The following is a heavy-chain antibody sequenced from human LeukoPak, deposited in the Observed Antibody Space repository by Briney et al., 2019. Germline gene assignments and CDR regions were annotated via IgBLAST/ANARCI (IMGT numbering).Heavy chain of an antibody. CDR3: AKTAMVRGVITRFDP. Sequence: ASVKVSCKASGYTFTGYYMHWVRQAPGQGLAWMGWINPNSGGTNYAQKFQGRVTMTRDTSISTAYMELSRLRSDDTAVYYCAKTAMVRGVITRFDPWGQGTLVTVSS. J-gene: IGHJ5*02. D-gene: IGHD3-10*01. CDR1: GYTFTGYY. CDR2: INPNSGGT. V-gene: IGHV1-2*02.